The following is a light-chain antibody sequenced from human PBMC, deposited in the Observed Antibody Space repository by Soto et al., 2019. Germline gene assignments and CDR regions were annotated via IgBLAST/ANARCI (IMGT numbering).Light chain of an antibody. CDR2: TAS. J-gene: IGKJ1*01. CDR1: QSIGFW. Sequence: IQMTQSPSTLSASVGDRVAITCRASQSIGFWLAWYQQKPGKAPRFLIYTASTLESGVPSRFSGSGSGTEFTLTISSLQPDDFATYYCQQYKDYSWTFGQGTKVEIK. CDR3: QQYKDYSWT. V-gene: IGKV1-5*03.